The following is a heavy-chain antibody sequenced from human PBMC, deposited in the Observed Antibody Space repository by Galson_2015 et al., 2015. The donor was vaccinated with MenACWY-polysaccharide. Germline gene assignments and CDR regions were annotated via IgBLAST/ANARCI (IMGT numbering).Heavy chain of an antibody. Sequence: SLRLSCAASGFTFSSYAMSWVRQAPGKGPEWVTGISASAATTYYADSVKGRFTISRDNTKNTMYLQMNSVTPEDTAIYYCATLGSGWFTYSGHWGQGTLVTVSS. V-gene: IGHV3-23*01. D-gene: IGHD6-19*01. CDR2: ISASAATT. CDR1: GFTFSSYA. J-gene: IGHJ4*02. CDR3: ATLGSGWFTYSGH.